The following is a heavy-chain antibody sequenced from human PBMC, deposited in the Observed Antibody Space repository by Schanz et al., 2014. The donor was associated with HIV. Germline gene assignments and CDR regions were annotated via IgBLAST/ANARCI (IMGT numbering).Heavy chain of an antibody. D-gene: IGHD6-13*01. Sequence: QVQLVQSGAEVKKPGASVKVSCKASGDTFTDYYMHWVRQAPGQGLEWMGWINPKSGATKYAQRSQCRVTMNRDTSISTAYLEPGRLRSDDTAVYYCASDLSVYSSSSSVWGQGTTVTVSS. J-gene: IGHJ6*02. CDR3: ASDLSVYSSSSSV. V-gene: IGHV1-2*02. CDR2: INPKSGAT. CDR1: GDTFTDYY.